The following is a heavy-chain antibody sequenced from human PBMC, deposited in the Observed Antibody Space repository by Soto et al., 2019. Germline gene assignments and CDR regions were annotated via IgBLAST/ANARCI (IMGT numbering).Heavy chain of an antibody. CDR3: ARVSYGRVGPYGFDI. CDR2: ISPHNDNT. J-gene: IGHJ3*02. D-gene: IGHD2-21*01. CDR1: GYTFSDYY. Sequence: ASVKVSCKASGYTFSDYYVTWVRQAPGHGLEWMGWISPHNDNTHLAQNVKGRVILTTDTSSNTAFMELRSVTSDDTATYYWARVSYGRVGPYGFDIWGQGTMVTVSS. V-gene: IGHV1-18*01.